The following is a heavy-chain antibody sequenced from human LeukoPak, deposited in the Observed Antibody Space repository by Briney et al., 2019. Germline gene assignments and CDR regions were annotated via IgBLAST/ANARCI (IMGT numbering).Heavy chain of an antibody. CDR2: IKQEGSEK. D-gene: IGHD3-22*01. CDR1: GFTFSSNW. CDR3: ARGGSRYDN. V-gene: IGHV3-7*01. J-gene: IGHJ4*02. Sequence: GGSLRLSCAASGFTFSSNWMSWVRQAPGKGLEWVANIKQEGSEKYYVDSVKGRFSISRDNAKNSLYLQMNSLRAEDTAVYYCARGGSRYDNWGQGTLGTVSS.